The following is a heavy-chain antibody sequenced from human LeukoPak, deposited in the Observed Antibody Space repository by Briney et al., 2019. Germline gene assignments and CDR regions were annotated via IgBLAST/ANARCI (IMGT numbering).Heavy chain of an antibody. CDR1: GGPFRAYA. CDR3: ARSSTLAATGDY. Sequence: ASVKVSCKASGGPFRAYAITWVRQAPGQGLEWIGGVIPFFGSPNYAQKFQGRVTITTDESTRTDYMEMTGLRSDDTAVYYCARSSTLAATGDYWGQGTLVSISS. CDR2: VIPFFGSP. V-gene: IGHV1-69*05. D-gene: IGHD2/OR15-2a*01. J-gene: IGHJ4*02.